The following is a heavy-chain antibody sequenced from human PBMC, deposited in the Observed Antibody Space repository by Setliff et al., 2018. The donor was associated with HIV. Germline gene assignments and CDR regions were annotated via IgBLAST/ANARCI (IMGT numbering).Heavy chain of an antibody. CDR2: IYYSGGT. CDR1: GGSISTYY. Sequence: SETLSLTCTVSGGSISTYYWTWIRRPPGKGLEWIGYIYYSGGTHYNPSLKSRITISIDMSKNQFPLKLRSVTAADTAVYYCARGGSRIVVVTAPQALPLSYWGQGTLVTVSS. J-gene: IGHJ4*02. D-gene: IGHD2-21*02. V-gene: IGHV4-59*01. CDR3: ARGGSRIVVVTAPQALPLSY.